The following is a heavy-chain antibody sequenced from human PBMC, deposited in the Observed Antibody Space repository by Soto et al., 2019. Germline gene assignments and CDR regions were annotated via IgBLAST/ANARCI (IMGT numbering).Heavy chain of an antibody. Sequence: WASVKVSCKASGYTFTSYAMHWVRQAPGQRLEWMGWINAGNGNTKYSQKFQGRVTITRDTSASTAYMELSSLRSEDTAVYYCARDQEEDTAMDYRVYYYYGMDVWGQGTTVTVSS. V-gene: IGHV1-3*01. D-gene: IGHD5-18*01. CDR1: GYTFTSYA. CDR3: ARDQEEDTAMDYRVYYYYGMDV. CDR2: INAGNGNT. J-gene: IGHJ6*02.